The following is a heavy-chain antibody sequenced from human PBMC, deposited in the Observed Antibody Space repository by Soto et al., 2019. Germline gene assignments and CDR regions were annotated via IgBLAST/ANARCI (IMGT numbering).Heavy chain of an antibody. V-gene: IGHV4-59*08. CDR1: GGSISSYY. CDR3: ARQPDYFDSSGFYYGLDV. CDR2: INFRGTT. D-gene: IGHD3-22*01. J-gene: IGHJ6*02. Sequence: QVQLQESGPGLVKPSETLSLTCTVSGGSISSYYWSWIRQPAGKGLEWIAYINFRGTTNHNPSLKSRFTISVDTSKTQFSLKMSSVTAADTAVYYCARQPDYFDSSGFYYGLDVWGQGTTVTVSS.